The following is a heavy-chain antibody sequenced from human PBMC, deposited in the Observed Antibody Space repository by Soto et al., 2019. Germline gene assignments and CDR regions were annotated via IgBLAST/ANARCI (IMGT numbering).Heavy chain of an antibody. CDR3: ARRPIKLPAMVRGYFDY. Sequence: SETLSLTCAVYGGSFSGYYWGWIRQPPGKGLEWIGEVNHSGSTNYNPSLKSRVTISVDTSKNQFSLKLSSVTAADTAVYYCARRPIKLPAMVRGYFDYWGQGTLVTVSS. D-gene: IGHD5-18*01. J-gene: IGHJ4*02. CDR2: VNHSGST. CDR1: GGSFSGYY. V-gene: IGHV4-34*01.